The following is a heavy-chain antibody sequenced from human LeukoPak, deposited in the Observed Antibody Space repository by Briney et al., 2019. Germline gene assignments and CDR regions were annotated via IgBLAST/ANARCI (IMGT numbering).Heavy chain of an antibody. CDR2: IYYSGDT. J-gene: IGHJ4*02. CDR3: ARAPHFFDTSGSRYYFDY. Sequence: SETLSLTCSVSGGSIRSTTYYWGWIRQPPGKGLEWIGSIYYSGDTYYSPSLMSRVTISVDTSKNQFSLILRSVTAADTAVYYCARAPHFFDTSGSRYYFDYWGQGALVTVSS. D-gene: IGHD3-22*01. CDR1: GGSIRSTTYY. V-gene: IGHV4-39*07.